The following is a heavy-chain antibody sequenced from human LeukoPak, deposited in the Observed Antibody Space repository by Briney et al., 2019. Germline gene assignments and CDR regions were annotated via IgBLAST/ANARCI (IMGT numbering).Heavy chain of an antibody. CDR1: GFTVSSNY. CDR3: AELGITMIGGV. D-gene: IGHD3-10*02. CDR2: IYSGGST. Sequence: GGSLRLSCAASGFTVSSNYMSWVRQAPGKGLEWVSVIYSGGSTFYADSVKGRFTISRDNAKNSLYLQMNSLRAEDTAVYYCAELGITMIGGVWGKGTTVTISS. J-gene: IGHJ6*04. V-gene: IGHV3-53*01.